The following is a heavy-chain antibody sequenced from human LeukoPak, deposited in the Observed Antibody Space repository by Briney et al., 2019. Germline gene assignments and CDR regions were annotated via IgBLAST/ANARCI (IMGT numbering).Heavy chain of an antibody. J-gene: IGHJ5*02. CDR2: ITSTSSYI. Sequence: GGSLRLSCAASGFPFSTHSLNWVRQAPGKGLEWVSSITSTSSYIYYADSVKGRFTISRDNAKNSLYLQMNSLRAEDTAVYYCARDDGGYCSSTSCYLGWFDPWGQGTLVTVSS. D-gene: IGHD2-2*03. CDR1: GFPFSTHS. V-gene: IGHV3-21*01. CDR3: ARDDGGYCSSTSCYLGWFDP.